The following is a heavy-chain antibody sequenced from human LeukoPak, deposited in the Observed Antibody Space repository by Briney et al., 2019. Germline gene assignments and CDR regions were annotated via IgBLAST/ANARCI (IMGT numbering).Heavy chain of an antibody. J-gene: IGHJ4*02. D-gene: IGHD3-22*01. Sequence: SEALSLTCAVYGGSFSGYYWSWIRQPPGKGLEWIGEINHSGSTNYNPSLKSRVTISVDTSKNQFSLKLSSVTAADTAVYYCARNYDSSVFDYWGQGTLVTVSS. CDR1: GGSFSGYY. CDR3: ARNYDSSVFDY. V-gene: IGHV4-34*01. CDR2: INHSGST.